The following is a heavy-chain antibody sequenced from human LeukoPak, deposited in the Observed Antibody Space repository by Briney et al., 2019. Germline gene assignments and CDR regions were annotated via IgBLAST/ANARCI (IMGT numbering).Heavy chain of an antibody. Sequence: SETLSLTCAVYGGSFSGYYWSWIRQPPGKGLEWVGEINHSGSTNYNPSLKSRVTISVATSKNQFSLKLSSVTAADTAVYYCARASQTLVGVNDAFDIWGQGTMVTVSS. D-gene: IGHD3-16*01. V-gene: IGHV4-34*01. CDR1: GGSFSGYY. CDR3: ARASQTLVGVNDAFDI. J-gene: IGHJ3*02. CDR2: INHSGST.